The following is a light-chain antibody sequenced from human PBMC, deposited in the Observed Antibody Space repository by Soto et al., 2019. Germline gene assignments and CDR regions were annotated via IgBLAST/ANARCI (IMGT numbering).Light chain of an antibody. CDR2: ATS. CDR1: QSISSF. V-gene: IGKV1-39*01. CDR3: QQGYSIPLT. J-gene: IGKJ4*01. Sequence: DIQMTQSPSSLSASVGDRVTITCRASQSISSFLNWYQQRPGKAPNLLIYATSSLQSGVPSRFSGSGSGTDFTLTISSLQPEDFATYYCQQGYSIPLTFGGGTKVDIK.